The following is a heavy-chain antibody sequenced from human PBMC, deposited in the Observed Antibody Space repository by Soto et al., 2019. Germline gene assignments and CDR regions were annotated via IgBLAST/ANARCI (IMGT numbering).Heavy chain of an antibody. D-gene: IGHD2-15*01. V-gene: IGHV4-4*02. Sequence: QVQLQESGPGLVKPSGTLSLTCAVSGVSISSNNWWSWVRQPPGKGLEWIGEIYHSGTTNYNPSLKSRLTLSVDKSNNQFSLKLSSVPVADTAVYFCACSDESHFDSSGQGTLVTVSS. J-gene: IGHJ4*02. CDR2: IYHSGTT. CDR1: GVSISSNNW. CDR3: ACSDESHFDS.